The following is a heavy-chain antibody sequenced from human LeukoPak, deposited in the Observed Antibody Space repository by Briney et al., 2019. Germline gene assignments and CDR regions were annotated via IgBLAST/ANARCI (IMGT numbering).Heavy chain of an antibody. CDR1: GYTFTSYY. D-gene: IGHD1-26*01. CDR2: INPSGGST. J-gene: IGHJ6*03. Sequence: ASVKVSCKASGYTFTSYYMHWVRQAPGQGLEWMGIINPSGGSTSYAQKFQGRVTMTRDTSTSTVYMELSSLRSDDTAVYYCASYSGSYHHPSYYYYYMDVWGKGTTVTISS. V-gene: IGHV1-46*01. CDR3: ASYSGSYHHPSYYYYYMDV.